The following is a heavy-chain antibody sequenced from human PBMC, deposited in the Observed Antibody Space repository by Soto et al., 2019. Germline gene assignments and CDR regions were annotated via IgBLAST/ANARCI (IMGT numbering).Heavy chain of an antibody. CDR3: ARDIASVTAKHFVYYYAMDV. V-gene: IGHV1-18*01. D-gene: IGHD3-3*02. CDR1: GFTFSNYG. CDR2: VSANNGHT. Sequence: ASVKVSCKASGFTFSNYGLNWVRQAPGQGLEWMGWVSANNGHTNYAQNLQGRVSMTTDTSTSTAYMELRGLRFDDTAVYYCARDIASVTAKHFVYYYAMDVWGQGTPVTVSS. J-gene: IGHJ6*02.